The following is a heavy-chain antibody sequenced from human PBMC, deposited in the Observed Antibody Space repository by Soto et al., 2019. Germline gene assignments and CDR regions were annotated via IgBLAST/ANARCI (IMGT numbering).Heavy chain of an antibody. J-gene: IGHJ4*02. V-gene: IGHV4-30-4*01. Sequence: SETVALTCTVSGGCSSRGYYYWGWIRQPPGKGLEWIGYIYHSGNTYYNPSLKSRVTISVDTSKNQFSLKLSSVTAADTAVYYCPRSDGRYCGQATLVTVSS. CDR1: GGCSSRGYYY. CDR2: IYHSGNT. CDR3: PRSDGRY.